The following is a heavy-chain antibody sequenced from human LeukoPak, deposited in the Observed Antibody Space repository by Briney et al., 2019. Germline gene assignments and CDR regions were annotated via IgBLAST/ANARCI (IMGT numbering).Heavy chain of an antibody. CDR3: ATGLVRGVILPYYYMDV. V-gene: IGHV1-69*13. D-gene: IGHD3-10*01. CDR2: IIPIFGTA. Sequence: SVKVSCKASGGTFSSYAISWVRQAPGQGLEWMGGIIPIFGTADYAQKFQGRVTITADESTSTAYMELSSLRSEDTAVYYCATGLVRGVILPYYYMDVWGKGTTVTISS. CDR1: GGTFSSYA. J-gene: IGHJ6*03.